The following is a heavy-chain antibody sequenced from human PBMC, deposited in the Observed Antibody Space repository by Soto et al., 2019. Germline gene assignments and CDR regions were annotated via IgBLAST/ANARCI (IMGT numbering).Heavy chain of an antibody. Sequence: QVQLQESGPGLVKPSQTLSLTCTVSGGSISSGGYYWSWIRQHPGKGLEWIGYIYYSGSTYYNPSLKSRVNKSVDSSKNQFSLKLSSVTAADTAVYYCAREGGIVGATAADYWGQGTLVTVSS. CDR3: AREGGIVGATAADY. J-gene: IGHJ4*02. CDR1: GGSISSGGYY. D-gene: IGHD1-26*01. V-gene: IGHV4-31*03. CDR2: IYYSGST.